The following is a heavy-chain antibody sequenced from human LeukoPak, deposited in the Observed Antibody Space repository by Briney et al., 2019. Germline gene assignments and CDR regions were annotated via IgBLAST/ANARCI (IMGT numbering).Heavy chain of an antibody. D-gene: IGHD6-13*01. J-gene: IGHJ5*02. V-gene: IGHV3-7*03. CDR3: AKGYSSSWYSSNWFDP. CDR1: AFTFSSYW. CDR2: INHNGNVN. Sequence: GGSLRLSCAASAFTFSSYWMNWARQAPGKGLEWVASINHNGNVNYYLDSVKGRFTISRDNAKNTLYLQMNSLRAEDTAVYYCAKGYSSSWYSSNWFDPWGQGTLVTVSS.